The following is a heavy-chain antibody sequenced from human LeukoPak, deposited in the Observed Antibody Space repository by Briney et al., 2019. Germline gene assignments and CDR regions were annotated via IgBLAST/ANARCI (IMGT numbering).Heavy chain of an antibody. J-gene: IGHJ6*04. CDR1: GYTFASYA. Sequence: ASVKVSCKASGYTFASYAMHWVRQAPGQRLEWMGWINAGNGNTKYSQKFQGRVTITRDTSASTAYMELSSLRSEDTAVYYCASPIVVVPAAGYYYYGMDVWGKGTTVTVSS. V-gene: IGHV1-3*01. CDR3: ASPIVVVPAAGYYYYGMDV. D-gene: IGHD2-2*01. CDR2: INAGNGNT.